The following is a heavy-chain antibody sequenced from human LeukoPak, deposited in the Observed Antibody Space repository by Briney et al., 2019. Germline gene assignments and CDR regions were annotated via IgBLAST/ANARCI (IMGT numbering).Heavy chain of an antibody. J-gene: IGHJ4*02. V-gene: IGHV4-59*11. D-gene: IGHD6-19*01. CDR1: GGSMASHY. CDR2: IYYSGTT. CDR3: ARETSDGGWYHDY. Sequence: PSETLSLTCTVSGGSMASHYCSWIRQSPGKGLEWIGYIYYSGTTTYNPSLKSRVTITIDTSKNQFSLKLSSVTAADTAVYYCARETSDGGWYHDYWGQGTLVTVSS.